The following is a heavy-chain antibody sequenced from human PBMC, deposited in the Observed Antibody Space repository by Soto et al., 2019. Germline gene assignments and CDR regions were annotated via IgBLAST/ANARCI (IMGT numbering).Heavy chain of an antibody. Sequence: GGSLRLSCAASGFTFSSYEMNWVRQAPGKGLEWVSHISGSGKTIYYADSVKGRFTISRDNAKNSLYLQMNSLRAEDTAVYYCARVKDIAVTGTPRWFDPWGQGTLVTVSS. J-gene: IGHJ5*02. D-gene: IGHD6-19*01. CDR1: GFTFSSYE. CDR3: ARVKDIAVTGTPRWFDP. V-gene: IGHV3-48*03. CDR2: ISGSGKTI.